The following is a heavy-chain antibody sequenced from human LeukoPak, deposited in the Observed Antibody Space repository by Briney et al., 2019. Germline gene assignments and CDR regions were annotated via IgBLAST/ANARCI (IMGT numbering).Heavy chain of an antibody. CDR2: IQKDGGEK. D-gene: IGHD6-13*01. CDR3: ERDETAAGLYFDL. CDR1: GFILRDYW. V-gene: IGHV3-7*01. Sequence: GGSLRRSCGRSGFILRDYWMDCVRQPLWKGEVGVASIQKDGGEKSYVDSVKGRFTISRDNAKNSLYLQMSSRRAEDTAVYYCERDETAAGLYFDLWGQGTPVTVSS. J-gene: IGHJ4*01.